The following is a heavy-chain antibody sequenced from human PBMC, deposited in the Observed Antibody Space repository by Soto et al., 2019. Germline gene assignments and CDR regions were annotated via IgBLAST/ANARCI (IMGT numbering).Heavy chain of an antibody. CDR3: ARDFPLNYDFWSGYPAFDY. V-gene: IGHV3-48*01. Sequence: GGSLRLSCAASGFTFSSYSMNWVRQAPGKGLEWVSYISSSSSTIYYADSVKGRFTISRDNAKNSLYLQMNSLRAEDTAVYYCARDFPLNYDFWSGYPAFDYWGQGTLVTVSS. J-gene: IGHJ4*02. CDR1: GFTFSSYS. CDR2: ISSSSSTI. D-gene: IGHD3-3*01.